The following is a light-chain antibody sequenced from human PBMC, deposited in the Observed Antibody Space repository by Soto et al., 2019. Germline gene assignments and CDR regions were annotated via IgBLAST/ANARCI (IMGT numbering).Light chain of an antibody. V-gene: IGLV2-14*03. Sequence: QSALTQPASVSGSPGQSITISCTGTSSDVGTYVSWYQHHPGKAPKLMIYDVSNRPSGVSNRFSGSKSGNTASLTISGLQAEDEADYYCSSYTSSSTLLFGGGTKLTVL. CDR1: SSDVGTY. J-gene: IGLJ2*01. CDR2: DVS. CDR3: SSYTSSSTLL.